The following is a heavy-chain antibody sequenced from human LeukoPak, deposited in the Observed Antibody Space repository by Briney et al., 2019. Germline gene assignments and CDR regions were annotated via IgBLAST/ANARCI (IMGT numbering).Heavy chain of an antibody. CDR1: GGSISSSSYC. D-gene: IGHD6-19*01. CDR2: IYYSGST. CDR3: ARRARSSGWVFDY. J-gene: IGHJ4*02. Sequence: SETLSLTCTVSGGSISSSSYCWGWIRQPPGKGLEWIGSIYYSGSTYYNPSLKSRVTISVDTSKNQFSLKLSSVTAADTAVYSCARRARSSGWVFDYWGQGTLVTVSS. V-gene: IGHV4-39*01.